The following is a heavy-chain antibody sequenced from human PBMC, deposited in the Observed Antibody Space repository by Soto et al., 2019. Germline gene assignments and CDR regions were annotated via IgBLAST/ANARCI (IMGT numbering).Heavy chain of an antibody. D-gene: IGHD3-22*01. V-gene: IGHV3-7*03. CDR2: IKSDGSEM. CDR3: ARDLGVVITAEYFQH. Sequence: GGSLRLSCVAPGFTFSSYWMSWVRQAPGKGLEWVANIKSDGSEMYYVDSVKGRFTISRDNARKSLYLQMNSLRVEDTALYYCARDLGVVITAEYFQHWGQGTLVTVSS. J-gene: IGHJ1*01. CDR1: GFTFSSYW.